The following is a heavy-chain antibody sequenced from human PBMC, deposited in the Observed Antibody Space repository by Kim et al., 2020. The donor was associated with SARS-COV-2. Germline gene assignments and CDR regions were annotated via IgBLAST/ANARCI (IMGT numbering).Heavy chain of an antibody. J-gene: IGHJ5*02. CDR1: GGSFSGYS. D-gene: IGHD6-13*01. CDR2: INHSGTT. Sequence: SETLSLTCAFYGGSFSGYSWSWIRQPPGKGLEWIGEINHSGTTNYNPSLKSRLTMSVDTSKSQFSLNLSSVTAADTAVYYCARYRRQLVRLTPHNWFDPWAQGTLVTVSS. V-gene: IGHV4-34*01. CDR3: ARYRRQLVRLTPHNWFDP.